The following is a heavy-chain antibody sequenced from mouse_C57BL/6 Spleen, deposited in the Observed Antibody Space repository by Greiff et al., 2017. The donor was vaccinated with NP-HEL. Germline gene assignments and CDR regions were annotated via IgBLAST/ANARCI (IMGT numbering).Heavy chain of an antibody. CDR1: GYTFTSYW. CDR3: ARCPYDSYAMDY. CDR2: IDPSDSYT. D-gene: IGHD6-5*01. Sequence: VQLQQPGAELVMPGASVKLSCKASGYTFTSYWMHWVKQRPGQGLEWIGEIDPSDSYTNYNQKFKGKSTLTVDKSSSTAYMQLSSLTSEDSAVYYCARCPYDSYAMDYWGQGTSVTVSS. V-gene: IGHV1-69*01. J-gene: IGHJ4*01.